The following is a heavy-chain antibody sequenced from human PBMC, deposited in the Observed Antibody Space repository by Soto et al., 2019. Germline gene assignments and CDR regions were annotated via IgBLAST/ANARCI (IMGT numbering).Heavy chain of an antibody. CDR2: LTPAGTT. CDR3: AKRATTVPTPGNYFDC. J-gene: IGHJ4*02. Sequence: EVQLLESGGGLVQPGGSLRLSCAASGFSFSDYSMTWVRQAPGRGLECVSTLTPAGTTFYADSVKGRFTISRDNYRNTLSLQMSNLRAEDTARYYCAKRATTVPTPGNYFDCWGQGTLVTVSS. D-gene: IGHD2-15*01. V-gene: IGHV3-23*01. CDR1: GFSFSDYS.